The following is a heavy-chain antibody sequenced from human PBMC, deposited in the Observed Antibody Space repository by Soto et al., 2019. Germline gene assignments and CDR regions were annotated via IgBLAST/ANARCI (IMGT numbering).Heavy chain of an antibody. CDR3: TREGESTVTTRWRYHYGMDV. D-gene: IGHD4-4*01. CDR2: ISGSGGST. Sequence: GGSLRLSCAASGFTFSSYAMSWVRQAPGKGLEWVSAISGSGGSTYYADSVKGRFTISRDNSKNTLYLQMNSLRAEDTAVYYCTREGESTVTTRWRYHYGMDVWGQGTTVTVSS. J-gene: IGHJ6*02. CDR1: GFTFSSYA. V-gene: IGHV3-23*01.